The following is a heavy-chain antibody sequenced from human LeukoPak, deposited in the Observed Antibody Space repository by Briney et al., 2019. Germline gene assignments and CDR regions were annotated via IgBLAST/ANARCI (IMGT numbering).Heavy chain of an antibody. J-gene: IGHJ6*02. CDR3: ARDRRYYGSGSADYGMDV. CDR2: IYHSGST. Sequence: SQTLSLTCAVSGGSTSSGGYSWSWIRQPPGKGLEWIGYIYHSGSTYYNPSLKSRVTISVDRSKNQFSLKLSSVTAADTAVYYCARDRRYYGSGSADYGMDVWGQGTTVTVSS. V-gene: IGHV4-30-2*01. D-gene: IGHD3-10*01. CDR1: GGSTSSGGYS.